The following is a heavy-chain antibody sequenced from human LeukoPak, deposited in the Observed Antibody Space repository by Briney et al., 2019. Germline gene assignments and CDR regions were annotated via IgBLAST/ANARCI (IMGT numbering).Heavy chain of an antibody. J-gene: IGHJ6*02. CDR1: GYTFTIHG. V-gene: IGHV1-18*01. CDR2: ISPFDGNT. D-gene: IGHD6-13*01. CDR3: ARDFPGEDSSSWHSGMDV. Sequence: ASVKVSRKTSGYTFTIHGISWVRQAPGQGREWMGWISPFDGNTNYAQKFQGRVTITADKSTSTAYMELSSLRSEDTAVYYCARDFPGEDSSSWHSGMDVWGQGTTVTVSS.